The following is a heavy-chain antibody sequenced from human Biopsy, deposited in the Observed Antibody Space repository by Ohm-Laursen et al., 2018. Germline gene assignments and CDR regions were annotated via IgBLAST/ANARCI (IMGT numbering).Heavy chain of an antibody. Sequence: ASVKVSCKASGYTFTGQYLHWVRQVPGQGLEWMGWINPHSGTTKFAQDFQGRVTMTRDTSITTAYMELGRLRSDETAVYYCAKGQDLRGGAEYFQHWGQGALVAVSS. V-gene: IGHV1-2*02. CDR3: AKGQDLRGGAEYFQH. J-gene: IGHJ1*01. D-gene: IGHD2-15*01. CDR2: INPHSGTT. CDR1: GYTFTGQY.